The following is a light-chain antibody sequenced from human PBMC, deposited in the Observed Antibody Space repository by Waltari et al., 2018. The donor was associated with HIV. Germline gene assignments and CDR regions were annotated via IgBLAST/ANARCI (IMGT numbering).Light chain of an antibody. V-gene: IGKV1-8*01. CDR2: AAS. Sequence: IQMAQFPAYLSASTAKKVTITCRANERIGTYLAWYQQKPGKVPQLLLFAASSLQTGVPSRFSGSGSGTDFTLTISWLESDDFATYYCQQYHSFPYTFGHGTTVD. CDR3: QQYHSFPYT. CDR1: ERIGTY. J-gene: IGKJ3*01.